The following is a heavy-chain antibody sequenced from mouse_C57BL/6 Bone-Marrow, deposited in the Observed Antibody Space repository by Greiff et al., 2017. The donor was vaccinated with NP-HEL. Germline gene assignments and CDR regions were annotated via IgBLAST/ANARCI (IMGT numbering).Heavy chain of an antibody. CDR1: GFTFSSYG. D-gene: IGHD3-1*01. CDR3: ARQGSVFDY. Sequence: EVQLVESGGDLVKPGGSLKLSCAASGFTFSSYGMSWVRQTPDKRLEWVATISSGGSYTYYPDSVKGRFTISRDNAKNTLYLQMSSLKSEDTAMYYCARQGSVFDYWGQGTTLTVSS. V-gene: IGHV5-6*01. J-gene: IGHJ2*01. CDR2: ISSGGSYT.